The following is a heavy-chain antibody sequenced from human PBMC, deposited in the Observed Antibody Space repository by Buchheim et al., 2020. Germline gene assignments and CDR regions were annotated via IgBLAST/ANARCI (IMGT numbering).Heavy chain of an antibody. V-gene: IGHV1-2*04. CDR2: INPNSGGT. CDR3: AREGAPSTVVMKVYGMDV. J-gene: IGHJ6*02. CDR1: GYTFTGYY. D-gene: IGHD4-23*01. Sequence: QVQLVQSGAEVKKPGASVKVSCKASGYTFTGYYMHWVRQAPGQGLEWMGWINPNSGGTNYAQKFQGWVTMTRATSISTAYMELSRLRSDETAVYYWAREGAPSTVVMKVYGMDVWGQGTT.